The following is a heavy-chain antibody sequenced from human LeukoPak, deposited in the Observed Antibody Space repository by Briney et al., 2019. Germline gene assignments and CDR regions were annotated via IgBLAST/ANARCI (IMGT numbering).Heavy chain of an antibody. CDR2: ISGSGGST. D-gene: IGHD3-22*01. J-gene: IGHJ4*02. CDR1: GFTFSNSA. V-gene: IGHV3-23*01. Sequence: GGSLRLSCAASGFTFSNSAMSWVRQAPGKGLEWVSAISGSGGSTYYADSVKGRFTISRDNSKNTLYLQMNSLRAEDTALYYCAKSRAMIVVVTLDYWGQGTLAPVSS. CDR3: AKSRAMIVVVTLDY.